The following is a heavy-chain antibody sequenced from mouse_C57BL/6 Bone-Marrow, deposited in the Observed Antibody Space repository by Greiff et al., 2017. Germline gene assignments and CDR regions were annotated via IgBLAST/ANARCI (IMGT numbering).Heavy chain of an antibody. CDR3: ARTTGNYPLYAMDY. V-gene: IGHV1-81*01. CDR2: IYPRSGNT. D-gene: IGHD2-1*01. Sequence: VQLQQSGAELARPGASVKLSCKASGYTFTSYGISWVKQRTGQGLEWIGEIYPRSGNTYYNEKFKGKATLTADKSSSTAYMELRSLTSEDSAVYFCARTTGNYPLYAMDYWGQGTSVTVSS. J-gene: IGHJ4*01. CDR1: GYTFTSYG.